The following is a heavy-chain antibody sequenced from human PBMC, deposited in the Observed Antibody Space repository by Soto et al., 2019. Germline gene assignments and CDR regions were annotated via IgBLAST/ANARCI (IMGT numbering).Heavy chain of an antibody. J-gene: IGHJ4*02. CDR1: GYTFTGYY. Sequence: ASVKVSCKASGYTFTGYYMHWVRQAPGQGLEWMGWINPNSGGTNYAQKFQGRVTMTRDTSISTAYMELSRLRSDDTAVYYCARDPDTYYYDSSGTPLGYWGQGTLVTVSS. CDR3: ARDPDTYYYDSSGTPLGY. D-gene: IGHD3-22*01. CDR2: INPNSGGT. V-gene: IGHV1-2*02.